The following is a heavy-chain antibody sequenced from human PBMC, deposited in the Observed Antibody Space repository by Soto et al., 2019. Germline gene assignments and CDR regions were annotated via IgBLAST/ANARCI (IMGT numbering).Heavy chain of an antibody. V-gene: IGHV3-23*01. D-gene: IGHD6-6*01. J-gene: IGHJ6*03. CDR2: ISGSGGST. CDR1: GFTFSSYA. CDR3: AKDSKQLVLDYYYYMDV. Sequence: GGSLRLSCAASGFTFSSYAMSWVRQAPGKGLEWVSAISGSGGSTYYADSVKGRFTISRDNSKNTLYLQMNSLRAEDTAVYYCAKDSKQLVLDYYYYMDVWGKGTTVTVSS.